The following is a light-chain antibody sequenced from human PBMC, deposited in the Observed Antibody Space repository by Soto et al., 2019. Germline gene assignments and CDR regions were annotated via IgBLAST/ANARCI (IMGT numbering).Light chain of an antibody. V-gene: IGLV2-11*01. CDR2: DVN. CDR3: CSYAGTYTLV. J-gene: IGLJ2*01. CDR1: TSDVGGYNY. Sequence: QSALTQPRSVSGSPGQSVTISCTGSTSDVGGYNYVSWYQQHPGKAPKVMIYDVNKRPSGVPDRFSGSKSSNTASLTISGLQAEDEADYYCCSYAGTYTLVFGGGTKVTVL.